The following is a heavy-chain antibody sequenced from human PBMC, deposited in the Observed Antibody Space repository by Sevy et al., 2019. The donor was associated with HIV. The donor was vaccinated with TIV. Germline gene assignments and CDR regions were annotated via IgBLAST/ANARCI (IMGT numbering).Heavy chain of an antibody. Sequence: GGSRRLSCAASGFSFSSFWMSWVRQSPGKGLEWVANIKEDGSEKYYVDSVKGRFTISRDNAKNSLYLQMNSLRAEDTAVYYCAREGQWSHPGDYWGQGTLVTVSS. CDR1: GFSFSSFW. D-gene: IGHD2-15*01. CDR2: IKEDGSEK. J-gene: IGHJ4*02. CDR3: AREGQWSHPGDY. V-gene: IGHV3-7*01.